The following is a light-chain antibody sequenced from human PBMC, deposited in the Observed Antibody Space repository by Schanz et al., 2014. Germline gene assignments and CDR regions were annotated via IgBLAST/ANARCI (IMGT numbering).Light chain of an antibody. J-gene: IGKJ1*01. CDR1: QNVKSTY. CDR3: QQYGDSRT. V-gene: IGKV3-20*01. CDR2: AAS. Sequence: EIVLTQSPGTLSLSPGERATLSCGASQNVKSTYLAWYQQKPGQAPRLLLFAASTRATGIPARFSGSGSGTDFTLTISSLEPEDFAVYYCQQYGDSRTFGQGTEVEIK.